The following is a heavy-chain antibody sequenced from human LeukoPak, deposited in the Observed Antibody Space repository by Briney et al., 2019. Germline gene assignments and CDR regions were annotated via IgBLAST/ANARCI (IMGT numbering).Heavy chain of an antibody. CDR2: IYYSGST. D-gene: IGHD6-19*01. V-gene: IGHV4-59*08. CDR3: ARHRHSSGWFVHELDY. CDR1: AGSISSYY. J-gene: IGHJ4*02. Sequence: PSETLSLTCAVYAGSISSYYWRWIRQPPGKGLEWIGYIYYSGSTNYNPSLKSRVTISVDTSKNQFSLKLSSVTAADTAVYYCARHRHSSGWFVHELDYWGQGTLVTVSS.